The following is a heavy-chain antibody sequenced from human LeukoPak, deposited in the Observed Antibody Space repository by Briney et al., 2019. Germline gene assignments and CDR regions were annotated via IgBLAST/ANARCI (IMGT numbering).Heavy chain of an antibody. Sequence: GGSLRLSCSASGFTFSSYAMHWVRQAPGKGLEYVSAISSNGGSTYYADSVKGRFTISRDNSKNTLYLQLNSLRAEDTAVYYCAKECDYGNTSHMPCYWGQGTLVTVSS. CDR2: ISSNGGST. J-gene: IGHJ4*02. D-gene: IGHD4-17*01. CDR1: GFTFSSYA. V-gene: IGHV3-64*04. CDR3: AKECDYGNTSHMPCY.